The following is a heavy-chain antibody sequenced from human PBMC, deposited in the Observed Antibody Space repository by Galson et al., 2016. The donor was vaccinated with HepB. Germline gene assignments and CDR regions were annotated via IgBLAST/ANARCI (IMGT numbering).Heavy chain of an antibody. J-gene: IGHJ6*02. D-gene: IGHD3-10*01. CDR1: GFTFDDYT. Sequence: SLRLSCAASGFTFDDYTMHWVRRAPGKGLEWVALISWDGRSPDYADSVRGRFTISRDNRQNFLYLQMNSPTTEDTALYYCGKEWGSLWESSGKGMDVWGQGTTVIVSS. CDR3: GKEWGSLWESSGKGMDV. CDR2: ISWDGRSP. V-gene: IGHV3-43*01.